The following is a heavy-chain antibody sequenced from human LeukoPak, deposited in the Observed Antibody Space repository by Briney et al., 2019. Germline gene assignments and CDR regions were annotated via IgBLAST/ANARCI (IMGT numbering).Heavy chain of an antibody. Sequence: SGTLSLTCTVSGGSISSYYWSWIRQPPGKGLEWIGYIYYSGSTNYNPSLKSRVTISVDTSKNQFSLKLSSVTAADTAVYYCARVGCSGGSCYYMDVWGKGTTVTVSS. CDR3: ARVGCSGGSCYYMDV. CDR1: GGSISSYY. V-gene: IGHV4-59*01. J-gene: IGHJ6*03. CDR2: IYYSGST. D-gene: IGHD2-15*01.